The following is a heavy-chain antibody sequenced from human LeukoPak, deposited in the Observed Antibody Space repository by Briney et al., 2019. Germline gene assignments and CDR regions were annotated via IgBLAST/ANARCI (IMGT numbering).Heavy chain of an antibody. J-gene: IGHJ4*02. CDR3: ARQGKGRTFDY. V-gene: IGHV4-39*06. CDR2: MYDSENI. D-gene: IGHD1-7*01. CDR1: GVSISSSLHY. Sequence: SETLSLTCTVSGVSISSSLHYWGWLRQPPGKGLEWIGSMYDSENIYYNPSLKSRATIAVDTSKSQFALKLSSVTAADTAVYYCARQGKGRTFDYWGQGTLVTVSS.